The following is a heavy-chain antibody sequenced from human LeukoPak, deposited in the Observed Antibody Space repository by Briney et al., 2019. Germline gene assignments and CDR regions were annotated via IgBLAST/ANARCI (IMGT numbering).Heavy chain of an antibody. CDR3: ASPSNWGPAYYYYYYMDV. J-gene: IGHJ6*03. V-gene: IGHV1-2*06. D-gene: IGHD7-27*01. CDR2: INPNSGGT. Sequence: ASVKVSCKASGYTFTGYYMHWVRQAPGQGLEWMGRINPNSGGTNYAQKFQGRVTMTRDTSISTAYMGLSRLRSDDTAVYYCASPSNWGPAYYYYYYMDVWGKGTTVTVSS. CDR1: GYTFTGYY.